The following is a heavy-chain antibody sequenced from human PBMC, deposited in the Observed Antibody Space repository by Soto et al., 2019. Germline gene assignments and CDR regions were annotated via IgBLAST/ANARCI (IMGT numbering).Heavy chain of an antibody. Sequence: SVKVSCKASGGTFSSYAISWVRQAPGQELEWMGGIIPIFGTANYAQKFQGRVTITADESTSTAYMELSSLRSEDTAVYYCAREGEGCSGGSCSGYWFDPWGQGTLVTVSS. J-gene: IGHJ5*02. CDR3: AREGEGCSGGSCSGYWFDP. CDR1: GGTFSSYA. V-gene: IGHV1-69*13. CDR2: IIPIFGTA. D-gene: IGHD2-15*01.